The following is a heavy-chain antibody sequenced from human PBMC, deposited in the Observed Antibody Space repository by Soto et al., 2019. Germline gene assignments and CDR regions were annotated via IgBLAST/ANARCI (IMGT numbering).Heavy chain of an antibody. Sequence: SVKVSCKASGGTFSSYAISWVRQAPGQGLGWMGGIIPIFGTANYAQKFQGRVTITADKSTSTAYMELSSLRSEDTAVYYCAGGFWSGYYDYYYGMDVWGQGATVTVSS. CDR1: GGTFSSYA. V-gene: IGHV1-69*06. CDR2: IIPIFGTA. D-gene: IGHD3-3*01. CDR3: AGGFWSGYYDYYYGMDV. J-gene: IGHJ6*02.